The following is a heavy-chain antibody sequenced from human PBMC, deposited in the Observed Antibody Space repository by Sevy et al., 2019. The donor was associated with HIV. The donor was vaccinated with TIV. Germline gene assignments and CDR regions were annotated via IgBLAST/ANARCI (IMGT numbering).Heavy chain of an antibody. Sequence: GGSLRLSCAASGFTFSSYAMHWVRQAPGKGLEWVALISFYGSNKEYADSVKGRFTISRDNSKNTVYLQMSSLKPEDTAVYYCAKDAFEVRGVLSSRGMPTYYHAMDLWGQGTTVTVSS. CDR1: GFTFSSYA. J-gene: IGHJ6*02. V-gene: IGHV3-30*18. CDR3: AKDAFEVRGVLSSRGMPTYYHAMDL. CDR2: ISFYGSNK. D-gene: IGHD3-10*01.